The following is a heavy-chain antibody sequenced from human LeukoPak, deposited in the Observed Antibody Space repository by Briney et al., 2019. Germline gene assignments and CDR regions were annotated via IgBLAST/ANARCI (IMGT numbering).Heavy chain of an antibody. D-gene: IGHD3-9*01. CDR2: FDPEDGET. CDR1: EYTLTELS. Sequence: ASVKVSCKVSEYTLTELSMHWVRQAPGKGLEWMGGFDPEDGETIYAQKFQGRVTMTEDTSTDTAYMELSSLRSEDTAVYYCATGSRYYDILTGYASYYFDYWGQGTLVTVSS. CDR3: ATGSRYYDILTGYASYYFDY. V-gene: IGHV1-24*01. J-gene: IGHJ4*02.